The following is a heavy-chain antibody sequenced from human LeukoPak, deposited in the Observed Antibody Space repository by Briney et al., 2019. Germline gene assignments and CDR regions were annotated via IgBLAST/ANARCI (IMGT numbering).Heavy chain of an antibody. D-gene: IGHD3-9*01. CDR3: ARSPDILTGENFDY. CDR1: GYTLTELS. CDR2: INLNSGGT. J-gene: IGHJ4*02. Sequence: GASVKVSCKVSGYTLTELSMHWVRQAPGQGLEWMGWINLNSGGTNYAQKFQDRVTMTRDTSISTAYMELSRLRFDDTAVYYCARSPDILTGENFDYWGQGTLVTVSS. V-gene: IGHV1-2*02.